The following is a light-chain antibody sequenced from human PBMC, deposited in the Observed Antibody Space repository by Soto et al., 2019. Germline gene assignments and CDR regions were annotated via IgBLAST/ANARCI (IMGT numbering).Light chain of an antibody. J-gene: IGKJ4*01. CDR2: GAS. V-gene: IGKV3-20*01. CDR3: QQYGSSPLT. CDR1: QSVSGSY. Sequence: EIVLTQSPGTLSLSPGERATLSCRASQSVSGSYLAWYQQKPGQAPRLLIYGASSRATGIPDMFRGGGTGTDVTLNISRLEPEDLTVYFCQQYGSSPLTFGGGTKVEIK.